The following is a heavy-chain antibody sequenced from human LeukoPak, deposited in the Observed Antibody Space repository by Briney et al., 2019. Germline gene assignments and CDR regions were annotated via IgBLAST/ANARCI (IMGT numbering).Heavy chain of an antibody. CDR3: ASALLVVTAIPYDAFDI. D-gene: IGHD2-21*02. CDR2: IIPIFGTA. Sequence: ASVKVSCKASGGTFSSYAISWVRQDPGQGLEWMGGIIPIFGTANYAQKFQGGVTITADESTSTAYMELSSLRSEDTAVYYCASALLVVTAIPYDAFDIWGQGTMVTVSS. V-gene: IGHV1-69*13. J-gene: IGHJ3*02. CDR1: GGTFSSYA.